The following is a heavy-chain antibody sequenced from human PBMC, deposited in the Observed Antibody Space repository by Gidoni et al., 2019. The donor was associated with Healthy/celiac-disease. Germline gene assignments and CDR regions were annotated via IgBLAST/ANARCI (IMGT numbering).Heavy chain of an antibody. CDR1: GGSISSSSYY. J-gene: IGHJ4*02. Sequence: QLQLQESGPGLVQPSETLSLTCTVSGGSISSSSYYWGWIRQPPGKGLEWIGSIDYSGSTYYTPSLKSRVTISVDTSKNQFSLKLSSVTAADTAVYYCAHLRSYDYVWGSYHWGYFDYWGQGTLVTVSS. CDR2: IDYSGST. D-gene: IGHD3-16*02. V-gene: IGHV4-39*01. CDR3: AHLRSYDYVWGSYHWGYFDY.